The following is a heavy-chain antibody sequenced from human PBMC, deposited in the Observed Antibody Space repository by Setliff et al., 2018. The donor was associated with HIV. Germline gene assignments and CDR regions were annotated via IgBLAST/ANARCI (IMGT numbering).Heavy chain of an antibody. CDR1: GYSISSGYY. V-gene: IGHV4-38-2*02. CDR3: ARATATWLVDN. CDR2: VYHSGGT. Sequence: PSETLSLTCTVSGYSISSGYYWGWIRQPPGKGLEWIGYVYHSGGTNYNPSLKSRLTISTDASKNQFSLKLSSVTTADTAVYYCARATATWLVDNWGQGTLVTVSS. J-gene: IGHJ4*02. D-gene: IGHD2-15*01.